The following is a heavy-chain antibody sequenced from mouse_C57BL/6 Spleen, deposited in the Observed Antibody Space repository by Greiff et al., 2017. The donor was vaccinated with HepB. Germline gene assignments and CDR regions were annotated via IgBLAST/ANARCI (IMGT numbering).Heavy chain of an antibody. J-gene: IGHJ1*03. CDR1: GYAFSSSW. Sequence: VQLQQSGPELVKPGASVKISCKASGYAFSSSWMNWVKQRPGKGLEWIGRIYPGDGDTNYNQKFKGKATLTVDKSSSTAYMQLSSLTSEDSAVYYCARDYYGSSYGYFDVWGTGTTVTVSS. V-gene: IGHV1-82*01. CDR3: ARDYYGSSYGYFDV. D-gene: IGHD1-1*01. CDR2: IYPGDGDT.